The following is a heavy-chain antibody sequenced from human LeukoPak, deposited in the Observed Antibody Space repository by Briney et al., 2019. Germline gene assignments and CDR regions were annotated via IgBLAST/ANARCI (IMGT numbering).Heavy chain of an antibody. CDR3: ARDNGNKYYFDH. D-gene: IGHD2-8*01. CDR2: ISSNSKYT. J-gene: IGHJ4*02. CDR1: GFMFSDYF. V-gene: IGHV3-11*05. Sequence: PGGFLRLSCAASGFMFSDYFMSWIRQAPGKELEWISYISSNSKYTKYADSVKSRFTISRDNAKKSLYLQMNSLRAEDTAVYYCARDNGNKYYFDHWGQGTLVTVSS.